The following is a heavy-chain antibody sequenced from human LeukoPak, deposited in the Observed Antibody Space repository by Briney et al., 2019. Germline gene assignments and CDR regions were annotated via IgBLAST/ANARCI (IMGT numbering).Heavy chain of an antibody. CDR3: TKDRYCTYSRCPTDY. CDR1: GFNLKEYA. D-gene: IGHD2-8*01. V-gene: IGHV3-9*01. J-gene: IGHJ4*02. Sequence: GGSLRLSCVASGFNLKEYAMHWVRQAPGKGLEWVSSISGNSGIVGYADSVKGRFTISRDNAKNSLYLQMNSLRAEDTALYYCTKDRYCTYSRCPTDYWGQGTLVTVSS. CDR2: ISGNSGIV.